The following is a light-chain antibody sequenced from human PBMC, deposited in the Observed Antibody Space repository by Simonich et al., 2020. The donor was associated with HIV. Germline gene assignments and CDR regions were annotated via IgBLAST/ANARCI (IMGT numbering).Light chain of an antibody. CDR1: NSNIGAGSD. J-gene: IGLJ3*02. Sequence: SVLTQPPSVSGAPGQRVTISCTGSNSNIGAGSDVNWYQQLPGTAPKLLIYGNNNRPSGVPDRFSGSKSGTSASLAIPGLQADDEADYYCQSYDSSLSGCVFGGGTKVTVL. CDR2: GNN. CDR3: QSYDSSLSGCV. V-gene: IGLV1-40*01.